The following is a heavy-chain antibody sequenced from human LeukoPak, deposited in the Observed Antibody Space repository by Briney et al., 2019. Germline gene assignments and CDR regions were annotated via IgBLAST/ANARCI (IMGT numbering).Heavy chain of an antibody. J-gene: IGHJ3*01. V-gene: IGHV4-34*01. CDR2: INHSGST. CDR3: ARDADGHDGLGGGLDV. D-gene: IGHD3-16*01. CDR1: GASFSGYY. Sequence: SETLSLTCAVYGASFSGYYWSWIRQPPGKGLEWIGEINHSGSTTYNPSLKSQITISMDTSKNQFSLKLSSVTAADTAVYYCARDADGHDGLGGGLDVWGQGTMVTVSS.